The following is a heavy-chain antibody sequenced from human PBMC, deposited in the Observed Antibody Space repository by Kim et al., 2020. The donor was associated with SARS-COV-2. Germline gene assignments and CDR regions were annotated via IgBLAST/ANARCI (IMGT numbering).Heavy chain of an antibody. V-gene: IGHV4-30-2*01. Sequence: SETLSLTCAVSGGSISSGGYSWSWIRQPPGNGLEWIGYIYYSGSTYYNPSLKSRVTISVDRAKNQFSLKLSSVTAAHTAMCYCSRGHGSGSPSGVDVW. D-gene: IGHD3-10*01. CDR2: IYYSGST. CDR3: SRGHGSGSPSGVDV. CDR1: GGSISSGGYS. J-gene: IGHJ6*01.